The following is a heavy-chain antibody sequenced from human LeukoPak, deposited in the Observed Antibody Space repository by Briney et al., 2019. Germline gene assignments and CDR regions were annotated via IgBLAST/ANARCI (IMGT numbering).Heavy chain of an antibody. J-gene: IGHJ4*02. CDR3: AKEGAARIAARLDC. V-gene: IGHV3-23*01. CDR1: GFTFSSYG. Sequence: GGSLRLSCAASGFTFSSYGMSWVRQAPGKGLEWVSAISGSGGSTYYADSVKGRFTISRDNSKNTLYLQMNSLTTEDTALYYCAKEGAARIAARLDCWGQGTLVTVSS. CDR2: ISGSGGST. D-gene: IGHD6-6*01.